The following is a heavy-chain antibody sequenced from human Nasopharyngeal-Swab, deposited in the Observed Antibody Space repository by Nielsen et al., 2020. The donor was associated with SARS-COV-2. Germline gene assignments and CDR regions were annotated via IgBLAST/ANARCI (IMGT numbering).Heavy chain of an antibody. CDR2: INSDGSST. D-gene: IGHD5-18*01. Sequence: GEALQMSCVATGFRFSSYWMHWVRQAPGKGLVWVSRINSDGSSTSYADSVKGRFTISRDNAKNTLYLQMNSLRAEDTAVYYCARVPGYSYGFGYWGQGTLVTVSS. V-gene: IGHV3-74*01. CDR3: ARVPGYSYGFGY. J-gene: IGHJ4*02. CDR1: GFRFSSYW.